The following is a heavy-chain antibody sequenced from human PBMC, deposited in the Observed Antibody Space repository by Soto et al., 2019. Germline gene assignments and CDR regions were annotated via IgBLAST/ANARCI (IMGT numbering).Heavy chain of an antibody. J-gene: IGHJ4*02. V-gene: IGHV3-33*01. D-gene: IGHD6-6*01. Sequence: GGSLRLSCAASGFTFSSYGMHWVRQAPGKGLEWVAVIWYDGSNKYYADSVKGRFTISRDNSKNTLYLQMNSLRAEDTAVYYCARGGRIAARPLWWGQGTLVTVSS. CDR2: IWYDGSNK. CDR3: ARGGRIAARPLW. CDR1: GFTFSSYG.